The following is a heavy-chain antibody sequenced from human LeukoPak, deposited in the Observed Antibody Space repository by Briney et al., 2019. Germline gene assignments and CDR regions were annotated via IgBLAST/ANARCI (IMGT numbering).Heavy chain of an antibody. J-gene: IGHJ6*03. CDR2: IYTSGST. CDR1: GGSISSYY. V-gene: IGHV4-4*07. D-gene: IGHD2-8*01. Sequence: SETLSLTCTVSGGSISSYYWSWIRQPAGKGLEWIGRIYTSGSTNYNPSLKSRVTMSVDTSKNQFSLKLSSVTAADTAVYYCARGMVPYYYYYMDVWGKGTTVTVSS. CDR3: ARGMVPYYYYYMDV.